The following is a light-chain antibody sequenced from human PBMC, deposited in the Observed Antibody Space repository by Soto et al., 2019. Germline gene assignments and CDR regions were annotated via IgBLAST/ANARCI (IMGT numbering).Light chain of an antibody. Sequence: ERVITQAPATLSVSPGERATLSCRASQSVSSDLAWYQQKPGQGPRLLIYGAFNRATGVPARFSGSGSGTEFPLTISSLQSEDFAVYYCQQYNNWPITFGGGTKVEIK. V-gene: IGKV3-15*01. CDR2: GAF. CDR3: QQYNNWPIT. J-gene: IGKJ4*01. CDR1: QSVSSD.